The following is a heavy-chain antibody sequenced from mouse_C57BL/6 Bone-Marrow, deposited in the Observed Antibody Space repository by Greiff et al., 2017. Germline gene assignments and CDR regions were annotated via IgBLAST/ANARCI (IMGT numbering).Heavy chain of an antibody. Sequence: QVQLQQSGPELVKPGASVKISCKASGYAFSSSWMNWVKQRPGKGLEWIGRIYPGDGDTNYNGKFKGKATLTADKSSSTAYMQLSSLTSEDSAVYFCARGGKNLLVAYWGQGTLVTVSA. J-gene: IGHJ3*01. V-gene: IGHV1-82*01. CDR1: GYAFSSSW. CDR2: IYPGDGDT. CDR3: ARGGKNLLVAY. D-gene: IGHD2-1*01.